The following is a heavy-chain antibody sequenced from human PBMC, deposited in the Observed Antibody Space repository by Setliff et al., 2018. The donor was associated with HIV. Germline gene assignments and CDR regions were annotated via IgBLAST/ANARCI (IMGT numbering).Heavy chain of an antibody. CDR2: IHTDSGKT. D-gene: IGHD2-21*02. J-gene: IGHJ4*02. CDR1: GYDFTAYA. V-gene: IGHV1-8*02. CDR3: GRGSSWCGGDCERDY. Sequence: GASVKVSCKASGYDFTAYAISWVRQAPGQGLEWMGYIHTDSGKTYFSQKFQGRVTMTRDTSISTAYMELSSLTSDDTAVYYCGRGSSWCGGDCERDYWGQGTLVTVSS.